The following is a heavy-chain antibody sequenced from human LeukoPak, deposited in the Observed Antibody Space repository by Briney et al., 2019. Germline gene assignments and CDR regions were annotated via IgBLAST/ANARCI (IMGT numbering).Heavy chain of an antibody. Sequence: SVKVSFKASGGTFSIYAISWVRQAPGQGLEWMGRIIPILGIANYAQKFQGRVTITADKSTSTAYMELSSLRSEDTAVYYCARVGIVATTFDYWGQGTLVTVSS. CDR2: IIPILGIA. D-gene: IGHD5-12*01. CDR1: GGTFSIYA. J-gene: IGHJ4*02. CDR3: ARVGIVATTFDY. V-gene: IGHV1-69*04.